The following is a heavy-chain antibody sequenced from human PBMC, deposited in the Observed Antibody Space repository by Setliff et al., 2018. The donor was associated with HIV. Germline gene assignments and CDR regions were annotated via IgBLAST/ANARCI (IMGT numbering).Heavy chain of an antibody. V-gene: IGHV4-4*03. D-gene: IGHD3-22*01. Sequence: KLRKTLSLTCAVSGGSISSSNWWSWVRQPPGKGLEWIGEIYYTGNTNYNPSLKSRVTISIDTSKNQFSLNLTSVTAADTAVYYCASRVYYYDSNNFLREEGFDPWGQGTLVTVSS. CDR2: IYYTGNT. CDR1: GGSISSSNW. CDR3: ASRVYYYDSNNFLREEGFDP. J-gene: IGHJ5*02.